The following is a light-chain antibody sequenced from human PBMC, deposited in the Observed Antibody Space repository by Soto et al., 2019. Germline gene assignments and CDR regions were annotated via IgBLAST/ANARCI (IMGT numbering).Light chain of an antibody. V-gene: IGKV4-1*01. CDR3: QQYYNTLGT. CDR1: QSVLYSPNNKNS. J-gene: IGKJ1*01. Sequence: DIVMTQSPDSLAVSLGERATINCKSSQSVLYSPNNKNSLAWYQQKPGQPPKLLIYWASTRESGVPDRFSGSGSGTDFTLTICSLQAEDVAMYYCQQYYNTLGTVGQGTKVEIK. CDR2: WAS.